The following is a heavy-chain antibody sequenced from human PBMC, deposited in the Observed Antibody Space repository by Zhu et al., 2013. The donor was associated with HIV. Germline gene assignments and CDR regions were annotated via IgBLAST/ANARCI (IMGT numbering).Heavy chain of an antibody. CDR1: GYTFTSYA. J-gene: IGHJ4*02. D-gene: IGHD1-1*01. CDR2: INAGNGNT. V-gene: IGHV1-3*01. CDR3: ARERTGTTIYDY. Sequence: QVQLVQSGAEVKKPGASVKVSCKASGYTFTSYAMHWVRQAPGQRLEWMGWINAGNGNTKYSQKFQGRVTITRDTSASTAYMELSSLRSEDTAVYYCARERTGTTIYDYWGQGTLVTVSS.